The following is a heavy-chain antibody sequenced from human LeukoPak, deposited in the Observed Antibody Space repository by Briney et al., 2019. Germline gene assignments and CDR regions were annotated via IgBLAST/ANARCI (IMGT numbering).Heavy chain of an antibody. CDR2: ISTSSRNI. V-gene: IGHV3-48*02. J-gene: IGHJ4*02. CDR1: GFTFSSYN. D-gene: IGHD4-17*01. Sequence: GGSLRLSCAASGFTFSSYNMNWVRQAPGKGLEWVSYISTSSRNIQYADSVKGRFTISRDNAKNPVYLQMNSLRDEDTAVYYCARSGDYGDYTAYWGQGTLVTVSS. CDR3: ARSGDYGDYTAY.